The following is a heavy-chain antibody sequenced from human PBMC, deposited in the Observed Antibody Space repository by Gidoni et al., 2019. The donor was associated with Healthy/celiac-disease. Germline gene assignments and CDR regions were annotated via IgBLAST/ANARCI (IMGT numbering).Heavy chain of an antibody. J-gene: IGHJ5*02. CDR2: ISYEGSNK. CDR3: AAGRTYYDILTGYKP. D-gene: IGHD3-9*01. V-gene: IGHV3-30*01. Sequence: HVQLVDSGGGVVQPGRSLRLSCPASGFTFSSYAMHWVRQAPGKGLEWVAVISYEGSNKYYADSVKGRFTISRDNSKNTLYLQMNSLRAEDTAVYYCAAGRTYYDILTGYKPWGQGTLVTVSS. CDR1: GFTFSSYA.